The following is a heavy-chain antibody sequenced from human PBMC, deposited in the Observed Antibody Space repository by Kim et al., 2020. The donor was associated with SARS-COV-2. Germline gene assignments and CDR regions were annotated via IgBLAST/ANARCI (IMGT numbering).Heavy chain of an antibody. CDR3: ARVLGIVGAYDAFDI. CDR1: GYTFTSYY. V-gene: IGHV1-46*01. J-gene: IGHJ3*02. CDR2: INPSGGST. Sequence: ASVKVSCKASGYTFTSYYMHWVRQAPGQGLEWMGIINPSGGSTSYAQKFQGRVTMTRDTSTSTVYMELSSLRSEDTAVYYCARVLGIVGAYDAFDIWGQGTMVTVSS. D-gene: IGHD1-26*01.